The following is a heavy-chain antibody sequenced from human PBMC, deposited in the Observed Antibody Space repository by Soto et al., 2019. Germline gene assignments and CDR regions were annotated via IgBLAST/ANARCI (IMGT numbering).Heavy chain of an antibody. CDR1: GFTFSRDG. J-gene: IGHJ4*02. CDR2: ITDNGGST. V-gene: IGHV3-23*01. D-gene: IGHD4-17*01. CDR3: AKERATTTAFDY. Sequence: GGSLRLSCAASGFTFSRDGMSWVRQAPGKGPEWVSFITDNGGSTYYADSVKGRFTISRDNTKNTLFLQMNSLRAEDTAVYYCAKERATTTAFDYWGQGALVTVSS.